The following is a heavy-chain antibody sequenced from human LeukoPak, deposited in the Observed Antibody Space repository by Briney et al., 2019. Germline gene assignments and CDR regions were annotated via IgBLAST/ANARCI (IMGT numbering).Heavy chain of an antibody. CDR1: GGTFSSYA. Sequence: APVKVSCKASGGTFSSYAISWVRQAPGQGLEWMGRIIPILGIANYAQKFQGRVTITADKSTSTAYMELSSLRSEDTAVYYCARSVVVVAAGSYYYYGMDVWGQGTTVTVSS. V-gene: IGHV1-69*04. CDR2: IIPILGIA. CDR3: ARSVVVVAAGSYYYYGMDV. J-gene: IGHJ6*02. D-gene: IGHD2-15*01.